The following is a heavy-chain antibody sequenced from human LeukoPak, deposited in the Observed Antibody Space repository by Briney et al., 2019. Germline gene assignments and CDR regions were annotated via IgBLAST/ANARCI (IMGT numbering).Heavy chain of an antibody. CDR3: ARSAESSSWVEFDY. CDR1: GFTFSSYS. J-gene: IGHJ4*02. Sequence: GGSLRLSCAASGFTFSSYSMNWVRQAPGKGLEWVSSISSSSSYIYYADSVKGRFTISRDNAKNSLYLQMNSLRAEDTAVYYCARSAESSSWVEFDYWGQGTLVTVSS. CDR2: ISSSSSYI. D-gene: IGHD6-13*01. V-gene: IGHV3-21*01.